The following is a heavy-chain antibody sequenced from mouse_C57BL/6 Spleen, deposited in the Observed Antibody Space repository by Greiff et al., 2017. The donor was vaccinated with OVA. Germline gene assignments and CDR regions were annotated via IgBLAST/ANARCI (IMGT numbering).Heavy chain of an antibody. CDR1: GYTFTSYW. V-gene: IGHV1-55*01. J-gene: IGHJ2*01. Sequence: QVQLQQPGAELVKPGASVKMSCKASGYTFTSYWITWVKQRPGQGLEWIGDIYPGSGSTNYNEKFKSKATLTVDTSSSTAYMQLSSLTSEDSAVYYCARSGVYEYDDGGYYFDYWGQGTTLTVSS. CDR2: IYPGSGST. CDR3: ARSGVYEYDDGGYYFDY. D-gene: IGHD2-4*01.